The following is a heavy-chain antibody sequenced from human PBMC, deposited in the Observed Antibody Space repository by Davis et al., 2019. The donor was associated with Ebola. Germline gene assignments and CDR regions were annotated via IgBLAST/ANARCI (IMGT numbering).Heavy chain of an antibody. D-gene: IGHD6-19*01. CDR2: IYYSGST. CDR1: GGSISSSSYY. V-gene: IGHV4-39*01. Sequence: SETLSLTCTVSGGSISSSSYYWGWIRQSPGKGLEWIGSIYYSGSTYYNPSLKSRVTMSVDTSKNQFSLKLSSVTAADTAVYYCARHGWGQWSAFDIWGQGTMVTVSS. J-gene: IGHJ3*02. CDR3: ARHGWGQWSAFDI.